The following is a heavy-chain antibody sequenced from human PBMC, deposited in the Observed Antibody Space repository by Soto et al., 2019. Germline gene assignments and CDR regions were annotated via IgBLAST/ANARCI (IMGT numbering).Heavy chain of an antibody. J-gene: IGHJ4*02. V-gene: IGHV1-46*01. CDR1: GYTFTSYY. Sequence: QVQLVQSGAEVKKPGASVKVSCKASGYTFTSYYMHWVRQAPGQGLEWMGIINPSGGSTSYAQKFKGRGTMTRDTSTSTVYMELSSVRSEDTAVYYCARTRYGGNPVGLNYWGQGTLVTVSS. CDR3: ARTRYGGNPVGLNY. CDR2: INPSGGST. D-gene: IGHD4-17*01.